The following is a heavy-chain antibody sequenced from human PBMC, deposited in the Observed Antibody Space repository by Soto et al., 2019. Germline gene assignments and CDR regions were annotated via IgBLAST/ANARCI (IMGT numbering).Heavy chain of an antibody. CDR3: ARGLYYYGSSHRMDV. V-gene: IGHV4-34*01. Sequence: SETLSLTCAVYGGSFSGYYWSWIRQPPGKGLEWIGEINHSGSTNYNPSLKSRVTISVDTSKNQFSLKLSSVTAADTAVYYCARGLYYYGSSHRMDVWGQGTTVTVSS. CDR2: INHSGST. J-gene: IGHJ6*02. CDR1: GGSFSGYY. D-gene: IGHD3-10*01.